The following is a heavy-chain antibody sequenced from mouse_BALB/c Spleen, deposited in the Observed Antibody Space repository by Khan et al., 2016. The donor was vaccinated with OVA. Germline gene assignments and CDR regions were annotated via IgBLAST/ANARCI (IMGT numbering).Heavy chain of an antibody. CDR3: ARKDYYDYDPFPY. D-gene: IGHD2-4*01. Sequence: EVQLQESGPGLVKPSLSLSLTCTVTGYSITSEYAWNWIRQFPGNKLEWMGSIDYSGNTRFNPSLKSRTSITRDTFKNQFFLQLNSVTAEDTATYYCARKDYYDYDPFPYWGQGTLVTVSA. CDR2: IDYSGNT. CDR1: GYSITSEYA. V-gene: IGHV3-2*02. J-gene: IGHJ3*01.